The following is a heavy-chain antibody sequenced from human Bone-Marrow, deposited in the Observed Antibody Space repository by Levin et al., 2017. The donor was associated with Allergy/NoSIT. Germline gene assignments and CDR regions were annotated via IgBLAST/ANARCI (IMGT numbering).Heavy chain of an antibody. CDR2: ISSSGDI. D-gene: IGHD3-9*01. V-gene: IGHV3-21*01. Sequence: GGSLRLSCVVSGFTFSSYSMNWVRQAPGKGLEWVSSISSSGDIYYADSVKGRFTISRDNAKNSLYLQMNSLRAEDTAVYYCARRASDATGYRSFHYYAMDVWGQGTTVTVSS. CDR1: GFTFSSYS. J-gene: IGHJ6*02. CDR3: ARRASDATGYRSFHYYAMDV.